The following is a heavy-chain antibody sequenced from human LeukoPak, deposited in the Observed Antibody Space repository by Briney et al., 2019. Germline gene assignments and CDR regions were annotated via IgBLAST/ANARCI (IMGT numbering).Heavy chain of an antibody. CDR3: ARALCINGICEWFDP. D-gene: IGHD2-8*01. CDR2: VQTSGGT. J-gene: IGHJ5*02. V-gene: IGHV4-61*02. CDR1: GASISSGIYF. Sequence: SQTLSPTCTVSGASISSGIYFWSWIRQPAGKGLEWIGRVQTSGGTNYNPSLESRATISIDTSMNQFSLALRSVTAADTAVYYCARALCINGICEWFDPWGQGTLFTVSS.